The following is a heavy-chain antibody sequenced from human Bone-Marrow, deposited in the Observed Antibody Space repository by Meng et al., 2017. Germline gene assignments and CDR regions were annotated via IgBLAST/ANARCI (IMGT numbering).Heavy chain of an antibody. CDR2: IYHSGST. J-gene: IGHJ5*02. CDR1: GGSISSSNW. Sequence: VELQESAPGLVKPSGTLSLPCAVSGGSISSSNWWSWVRQPPGKGLEWIGEIYHSGSTNYNPSLKSRVTISVDKSKNQFSLKLSSVTAADTAVYYCARGQYFSWWELLPAFWFDPWGQGTLVTVSS. V-gene: IGHV4-4*02. D-gene: IGHD1-26*01. CDR3: ARGQYFSWWELLPAFWFDP.